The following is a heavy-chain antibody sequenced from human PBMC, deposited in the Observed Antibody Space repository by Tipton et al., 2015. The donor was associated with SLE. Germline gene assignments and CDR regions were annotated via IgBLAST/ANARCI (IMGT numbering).Heavy chain of an antibody. Sequence: SLRLSCSASGFTFSSYAMHWVRQAPGKGLEYVSAISSNGGSTYYADSVKGRFTISRDNSKNTLYLQMSSLRAEDTAVYYCVKSRYDFWSGSDYWGQGTLVTVSS. D-gene: IGHD3-3*01. CDR3: VKSRYDFWSGSDY. J-gene: IGHJ4*02. V-gene: IGHV3-64D*06. CDR1: GFTFSSYA. CDR2: ISSNGGST.